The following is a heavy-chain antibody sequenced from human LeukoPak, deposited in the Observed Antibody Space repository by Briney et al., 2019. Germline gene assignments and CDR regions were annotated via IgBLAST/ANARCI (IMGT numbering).Heavy chain of an antibody. V-gene: IGHV3-30*02. CDR2: IRYDGSNK. CDR1: GFTFSSYG. Sequence: GGSLRLSCAASGFTFSSYGMHWVRQAPGKGLEWVAFIRYDGSNKYCADSVKGRFTISRDNAKNSLYLQMNILRAEDTALYYCAKDRGQLWQGFDYWGQGTLVTVSS. J-gene: IGHJ4*02. D-gene: IGHD3-10*01. CDR3: AKDRGQLWQGFDY.